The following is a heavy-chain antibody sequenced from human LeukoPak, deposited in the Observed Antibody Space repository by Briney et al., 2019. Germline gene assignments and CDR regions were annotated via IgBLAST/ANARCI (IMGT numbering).Heavy chain of an antibody. CDR1: GGSISSGGYY. CDR3: ARAPPPGATAYGVVDY. D-gene: IGHD3-16*01. V-gene: IGHV4-31*03. Sequence: PSETLSLTCTVSGGSISSGGYYWSWIRQHPGKGLEWIGYIYYSGSTYYNPPLKSRVTISVDTSKNQFSLKLSSVTAADTAVYYCARAPPPGATAYGVVDYWGQGTLVTVSS. CDR2: IYYSGST. J-gene: IGHJ4*02.